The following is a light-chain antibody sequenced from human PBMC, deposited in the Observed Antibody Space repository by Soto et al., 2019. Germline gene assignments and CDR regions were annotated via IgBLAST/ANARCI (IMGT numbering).Light chain of an antibody. V-gene: IGLV2-14*01. CDR3: CSHSTSIAWV. J-gene: IGLJ3*02. Sequence: QSALTQSASVSGSHGQSITISCTGTNNDVGGYDFVSWYQQHPGRAPKLLIHQVTIRLSGISSRFSGSKSGNTASLTITGLQPEDEAMYFCCSHSTSIAWVFGGGTQLTVL. CDR2: QVT. CDR1: NNDVGGYDF.